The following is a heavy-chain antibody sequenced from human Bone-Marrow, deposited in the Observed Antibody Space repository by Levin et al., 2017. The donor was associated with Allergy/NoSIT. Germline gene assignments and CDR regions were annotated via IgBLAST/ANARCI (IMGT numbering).Heavy chain of an antibody. CDR2: ISAYNGNT. D-gene: IGHD3-10*01. Sequence: ASVKVSCKASGYTFTSYGISWVRQAPGQGLEWMGWISAYNGNTNYAQKLQGRVTMTTDTSTSTAYMELRSLRSDDTAVYYCAREPPRSRFGELLPGMDVWGQGTTVTVSS. V-gene: IGHV1-18*01. CDR3: AREPPRSRFGELLPGMDV. CDR1: GYTFTSYG. J-gene: IGHJ6*02.